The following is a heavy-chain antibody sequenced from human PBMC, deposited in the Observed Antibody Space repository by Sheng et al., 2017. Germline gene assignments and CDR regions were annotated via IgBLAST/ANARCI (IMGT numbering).Heavy chain of an antibody. CDR2: MNPNSGNT. V-gene: IGHV1-8*03. CDR1: GYTFTSYD. CDR3: ARRGYDSSGYYGRRGFYYFDY. D-gene: IGHD3-22*01. J-gene: IGHJ4*02. Sequence: QVQLVQSGAEVKKPGASVKVSCKASGYTFTSYDINWVRQATGQGLEWMGWMNPNSGNTGYAQKFQGRVTITRNTSISTAYMELSSLRSEDTAVYYCARRGYDSSGYYGRRGFYYFDYWGQGTLVTVSS.